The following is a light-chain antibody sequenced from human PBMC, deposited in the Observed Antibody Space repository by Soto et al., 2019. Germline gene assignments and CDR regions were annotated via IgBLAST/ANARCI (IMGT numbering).Light chain of an antibody. Sequence: QSALTQPASVSGSPGQWITISCTGTSNDVGGYNYVSWYQKHPGKAPKLVIYDVSHRPSGVSNRFSGSKSANTASLTVSGLQAEDEADYYCSSYTSGSAFVLFGGGTKVTVL. V-gene: IGLV2-14*03. CDR2: DVS. CDR3: SSYTSGSAFVL. J-gene: IGLJ2*01. CDR1: SNDVGGYNY.